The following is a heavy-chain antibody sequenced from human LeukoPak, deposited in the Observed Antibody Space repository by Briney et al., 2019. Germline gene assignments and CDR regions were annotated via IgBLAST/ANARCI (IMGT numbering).Heavy chain of an antibody. J-gene: IGHJ5*01. D-gene: IGHD2-2*02. CDR3: ARSYCSSTSCYIYWFGS. V-gene: IGHV4-34*01. CDR1: GGSFSGYY. CDR2: INHSGST. Sequence: SETLSLTCAVYGGSFSGYYWSWIRQPPGKGLEWIGEINHSGSTNYNPSLKSRVTISVDTSKNQFSLKLSSVTAADTAVYYCARSYCSSTSCYIYWFGSWGQGTLVTVSS.